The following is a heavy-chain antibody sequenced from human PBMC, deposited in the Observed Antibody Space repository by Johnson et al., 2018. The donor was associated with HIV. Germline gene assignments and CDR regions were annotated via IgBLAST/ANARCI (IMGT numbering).Heavy chain of an antibody. V-gene: IGHV3-20*04. Sequence: VQLVESGGGLVQPGGSLRLSCAASGFTFDDHGMSWVRQAPGKGLEWVSGINWNGGSTGYADSVKGRFTISRDNAKNSLTLQMNSLRAADTALYFCARAYPLGVTLFSAFDIWGQGTMVTFSS. CDR2: INWNGGST. CDR3: ARAYPLGVTLFSAFDI. CDR1: GFTFDDHG. J-gene: IGHJ3*02. D-gene: IGHD1-26*01.